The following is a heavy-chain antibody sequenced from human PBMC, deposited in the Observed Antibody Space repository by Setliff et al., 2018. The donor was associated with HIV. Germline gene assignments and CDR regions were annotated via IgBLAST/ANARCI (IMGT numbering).Heavy chain of an antibody. Sequence: PSETLSLTCTVSDASFSSFYWSWIRQPPGKGLEWIGYVYSNGHTKYDPSLKSRVSISIDTSRKQFSLKLTSVTAADTAVYFCARVRGGSSRGFLDYWSQGILVTV. CDR2: VYSNGHT. V-gene: IGHV4-4*08. D-gene: IGHD3-10*01. CDR1: DASFSSFY. CDR3: ARVRGGSSRGFLDY. J-gene: IGHJ4*02.